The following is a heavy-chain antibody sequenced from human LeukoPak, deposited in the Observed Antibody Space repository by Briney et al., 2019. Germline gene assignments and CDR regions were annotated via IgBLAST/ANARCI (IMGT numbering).Heavy chain of an antibody. CDR1: GFTFSSYS. J-gene: IGHJ4*02. CDR3: ARAPTVTRPIDY. D-gene: IGHD4-11*01. CDR2: ISGSSSYI. V-gene: IGHV3-21*01. Sequence: PGGSLRLSCAASGFTFSSYSMNWVRQAPGRGLEWVSSISGSSSYIYYADSLKGRFTISRDNAKNSLHLQMNSLRAEDTAVYYCARAPTVTRPIDYWGQGTLVTVSS.